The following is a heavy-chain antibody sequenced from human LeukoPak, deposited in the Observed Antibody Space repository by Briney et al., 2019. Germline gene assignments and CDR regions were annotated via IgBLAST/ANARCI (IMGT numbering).Heavy chain of an antibody. D-gene: IGHD1-26*01. Sequence: GRSLRLSCAASGFTFSSYGMHWVRQAPGKGLEWVAVISYDGSNKYYADSVKGRFTISRDNSKNTLYLQMNSLRAEDTAVYYCASYYGAKRPFDYWGQGTLVTVSS. CDR1: GFTFSSYG. J-gene: IGHJ4*02. V-gene: IGHV3-30*03. CDR3: ASYYGAKRPFDY. CDR2: ISYDGSNK.